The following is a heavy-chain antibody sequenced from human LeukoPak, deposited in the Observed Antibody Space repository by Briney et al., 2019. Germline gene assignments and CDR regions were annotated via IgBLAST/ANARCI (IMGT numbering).Heavy chain of an antibody. V-gene: IGHV3-30-3*02. J-gene: IGHJ6*02. CDR2: ISYDGSNK. CDR1: GFTFSSYA. CDR3: AKKYGRGTTSGPATSMDV. Sequence: GGSLRLSCAASGFTFSSYAMHWVRQAPGKGLEWVAVISYDGSNKYYADSVKGRFTISRDNSKNTLYLQMNSLRAEDTAVYYCAKKYGRGTTSGPATSMDVWGQGTTVTVSS. D-gene: IGHD3-10*02.